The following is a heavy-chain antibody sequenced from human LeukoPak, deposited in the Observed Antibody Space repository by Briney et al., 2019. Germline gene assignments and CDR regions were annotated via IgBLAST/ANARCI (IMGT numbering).Heavy chain of an antibody. V-gene: IGHV3-30*02. Sequence: GGSLRLSCAASGFTFSSYGMHWVRQAPGKGLEWVAFIRYDGSNKYYADSVKGRFTISRDNSKNTLYLQRNSLRAEDTAVYYCANNYDSSGYYPTMYYFDYWGQGTLVTVSS. CDR1: GFTFSSYG. CDR2: IRYDGSNK. J-gene: IGHJ4*02. D-gene: IGHD3-22*01. CDR3: ANNYDSSGYYPTMYYFDY.